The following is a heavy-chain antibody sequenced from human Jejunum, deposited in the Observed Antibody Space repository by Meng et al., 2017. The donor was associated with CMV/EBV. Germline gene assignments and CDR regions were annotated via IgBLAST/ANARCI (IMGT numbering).Heavy chain of an antibody. Sequence: EVQLLEFGGGLVQPGGSLRLSCAASGFIFSDYAIGWVRQAPGKGLEWVSTILKSGDSTWHADSVKGRFTISRDNSKSTLYLQLNSLRADDTAVYFCAKDLFYSFDYWGQGALVTVSA. CDR1: GFIFSDYA. CDR3: AKDLFYSFDY. V-gene: IGHV3-23*01. CDR2: ILKSGDST. J-gene: IGHJ4*02. D-gene: IGHD4-11*01.